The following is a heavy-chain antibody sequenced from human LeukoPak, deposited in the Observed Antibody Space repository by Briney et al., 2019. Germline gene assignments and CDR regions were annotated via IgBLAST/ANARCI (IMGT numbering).Heavy chain of an antibody. V-gene: IGHV3-30*18. CDR2: TSYDESEK. J-gene: IGHJ3*02. D-gene: IGHD2-2*01. CDR3: ANSKVPRESCSATSCYAGFGAFDI. Sequence: TGGSLRLSCEASGFTFSGYGMHWVRQGPGKGLEWVAATSYDESEKYYGDSVKGRFTISRDNSKNTLYLQMNSLRSEDTAVYYCANSKVPRESCSATSCYAGFGAFDIWGHGTMVTVSS. CDR1: GFTFSGYG.